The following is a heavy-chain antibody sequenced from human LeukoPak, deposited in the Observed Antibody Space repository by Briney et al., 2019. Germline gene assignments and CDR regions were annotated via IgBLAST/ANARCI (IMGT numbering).Heavy chain of an antibody. CDR1: GFTFSSYA. J-gene: IGHJ4*02. V-gene: IGHV3-30*04. CDR2: ISYDGSNK. Sequence: GRSLRLSCAASGFTFSSYAMHWVRQAPGKGLEWVAVISYDGSNKYYADSVKGRFTISRDNSKNTLYLQMNSLRAEDTAVYYCARDPRGWIHNGVLDYWGQGTLVTVSS. D-gene: IGHD5-18*01. CDR3: ARDPRGWIHNGVLDY.